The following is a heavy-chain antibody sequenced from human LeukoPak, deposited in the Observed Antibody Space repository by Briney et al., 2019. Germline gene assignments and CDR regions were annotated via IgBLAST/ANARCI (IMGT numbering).Heavy chain of an antibody. CDR3: ARAAAAGGHYFDY. V-gene: IGHV4-34*01. Sequence: SEILSLTCAVYGGSFSGYYWSWIRQPPGKGLEWIGEINHSGSTNYSPSLKSRVTISVDTSKNQFSLKLSSVTAADTAVYYCARAAAAGGHYFDYWGQGTLVTVSS. J-gene: IGHJ4*02. CDR1: GGSFSGYY. D-gene: IGHD6-13*01. CDR2: INHSGST.